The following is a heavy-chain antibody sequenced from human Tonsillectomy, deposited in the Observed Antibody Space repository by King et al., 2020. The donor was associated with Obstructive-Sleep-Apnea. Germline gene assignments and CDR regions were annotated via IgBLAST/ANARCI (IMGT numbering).Heavy chain of an antibody. CDR3: SRDPRLTVGGVIEPNYYFDF. CDR1: GYIFTDYY. V-gene: IGHV1-2*02. D-gene: IGHD3-16*02. Sequence: VQLVESGADVKKPGASVKVSCKASGYIFTDYYIHWVRQAPGQGPEWMGWINPNGGGTKYAQKFQGRVTMTRDTSISTAHMELRRLKSDDTAVFYCSRDPRLTVGGVIEPNYYFDFWRQGTLVTVSS. CDR2: INPNGGGT. J-gene: IGHJ4*02.